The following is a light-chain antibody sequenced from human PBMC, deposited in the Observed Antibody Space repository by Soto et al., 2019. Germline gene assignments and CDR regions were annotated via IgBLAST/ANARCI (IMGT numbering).Light chain of an antibody. CDR2: EVS. Sequence: QSALTQPASVSGSPGQSITISCTGTSRDVGGYNYVSWHQQHPGKAPKVVITEVSNRPSGVPYRFSGSKSGNAASLTVSGLQGEDEADYYCSSYAGSSWVFGGGTKLTVL. CDR1: SRDVGGYNY. J-gene: IGLJ3*02. V-gene: IGLV2-14*01. CDR3: SSYAGSSWV.